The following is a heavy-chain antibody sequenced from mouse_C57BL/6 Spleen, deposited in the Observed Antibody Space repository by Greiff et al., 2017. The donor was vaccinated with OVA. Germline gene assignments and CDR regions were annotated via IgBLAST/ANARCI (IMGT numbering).Heavy chain of an antibody. CDR3: ASGGTWFAY. J-gene: IGHJ3*01. CDR2: TSSGSSTI. V-gene: IGHV5-17*01. CDR1: GFTFSDYG. Sequence: VQLQQSGGGLVKPGGSLKLSCAASGFTFSDYGMHWVRQAPEKGLEWVAYTSSGSSTIYYADTVKGRFTISRDNAKNTLFLQMTSLRSEDTAMYYCASGGTWFAYWGQGTLVTVSA.